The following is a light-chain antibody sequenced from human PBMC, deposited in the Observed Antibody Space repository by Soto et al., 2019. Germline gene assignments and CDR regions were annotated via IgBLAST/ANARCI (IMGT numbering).Light chain of an antibody. J-gene: IGKJ3*01. CDR3: QQRSTWPGIT. V-gene: IGKV3-11*01. CDR1: QSVSSY. Sequence: EILLTQSPATLSLSPGKRATLSCRASQSVSSYLAWYQQKPGQAPRLLIYDASNRATGVPARFSGSGSGTDFILTISSLEPEDFAVYYCQQRSTWPGITFGPGTKVDIK. CDR2: DAS.